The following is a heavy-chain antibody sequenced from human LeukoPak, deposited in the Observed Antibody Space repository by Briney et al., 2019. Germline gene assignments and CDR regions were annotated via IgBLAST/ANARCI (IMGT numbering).Heavy chain of an antibody. CDR2: ISGYNGNT. D-gene: IGHD5-12*01. V-gene: IGHV1-18*04. CDR3: ARVSTNSRVGGYDPQWYFDL. J-gene: IGHJ2*01. Sequence: ASVEVSGKASGYTFINYGFTWVRQAPGQGLEWMGWISGYNGNTNYVQKFQGRVTMTTDTSTNTVYMELRSLSSDDTAVYYCARVSTNSRVGGYDPQWYFDLWGRGTLVTVSS. CDR1: GYTFINYG.